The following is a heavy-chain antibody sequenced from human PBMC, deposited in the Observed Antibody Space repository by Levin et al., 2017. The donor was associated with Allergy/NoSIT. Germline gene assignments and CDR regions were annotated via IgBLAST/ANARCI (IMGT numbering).Heavy chain of an antibody. Sequence: PGGSLRLSCAASGFSFSTYWMHWVRQAPGKGLVWVSRINSDGSSTAYADSVRGRFTISRDNAKNTLYLQMNSLRAEDMAVYYCARNGDATSFSDAFDIWGQGTMVTVSS. CDR2: INSDGSST. CDR3: ARNGDATSFSDAFDI. CDR1: GFSFSTYW. D-gene: IGHD2-2*01. J-gene: IGHJ3*02. V-gene: IGHV3-74*03.